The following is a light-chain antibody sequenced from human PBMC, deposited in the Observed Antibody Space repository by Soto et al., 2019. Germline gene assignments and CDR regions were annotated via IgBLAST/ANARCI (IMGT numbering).Light chain of an antibody. CDR2: LNSDGSH. CDR1: SGHSSYA. J-gene: IGLJ1*01. Sequence: QLVLTQSPSASASLGASVKLTCTLSSGHSSYAIAWHQQQPEKGPRYLMKLNSDGSHSRGDGIPDRFSGSSSGAERYLTISSLQSEDEADYHCQTWGTGIHVFGTGTKLTVL. V-gene: IGLV4-69*01. CDR3: QTWGTGIHV.